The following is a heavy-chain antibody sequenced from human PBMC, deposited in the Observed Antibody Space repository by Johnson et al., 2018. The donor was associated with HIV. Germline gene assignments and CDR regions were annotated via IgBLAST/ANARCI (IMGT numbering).Heavy chain of an antibody. Sequence: VQLVESGGGLVKPGGSLRLSCAASGFTFSNAWMNWVRQAPGKGLQWVANIKQDGSENYYVDSVTGRFTISRDNDQNSLYLQMNSLRAEDTAVYYCARDVMEDFWSGSFDAFDIWGQGTMVTVSS. CDR2: IKQDGSEN. CDR3: ARDVMEDFWSGSFDAFDI. J-gene: IGHJ3*02. V-gene: IGHV3-7*05. CDR1: GFTFSNAW. D-gene: IGHD3-3*01.